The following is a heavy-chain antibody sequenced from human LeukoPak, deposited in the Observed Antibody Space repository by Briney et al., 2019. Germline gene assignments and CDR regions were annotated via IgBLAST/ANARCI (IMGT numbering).Heavy chain of an antibody. V-gene: IGHV4-59*01. Sequence: KPSETLSLTCTVSGGSINSYYWSWIRQPPGKGLEWIGYIYYSGSTTYNSSLKSRVTISVDRSKNQFSLRLSSVTAADTAVYYCAREGGYGSGFLAYWGQGALVTVSS. D-gene: IGHD3-10*01. J-gene: IGHJ4*02. CDR1: GGSINSYY. CDR2: IYYSGST. CDR3: AREGGYGSGFLAY.